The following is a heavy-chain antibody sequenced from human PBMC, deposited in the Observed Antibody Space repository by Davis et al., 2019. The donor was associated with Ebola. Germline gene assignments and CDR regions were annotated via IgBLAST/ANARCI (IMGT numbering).Heavy chain of an antibody. CDR1: GFTFSSYG. CDR2: VSYDGSNK. V-gene: IGHV3-30*03. J-gene: IGHJ4*02. Sequence: PGGSLRLSCAASGFTFSSYGMHWVRQAPGKGLEWVAVVSYDGSNKYYADSVKGRFTISRDNSKNTRYLQMNSLRAEDAAVYYCARSLRIAVAIFDYWGQGTLVTVSS. D-gene: IGHD6-19*01. CDR3: ARSLRIAVAIFDY.